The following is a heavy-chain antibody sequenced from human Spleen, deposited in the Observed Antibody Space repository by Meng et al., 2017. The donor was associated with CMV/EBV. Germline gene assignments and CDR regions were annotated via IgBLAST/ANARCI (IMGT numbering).Heavy chain of an antibody. CDR1: GFIFSNAW. CDR2: IKSKPNGGTI. J-gene: IGHJ4*02. Sequence: GGSLRLSCAGSGFIFSNAWMNWVRQAPGKGLEWVGRIKSKPNGGTIDYAAPVKDKFTISRDDSKNTVYLQMNSLKTEDSAVYYCATGRYFDHWGQGTLVTVSS. V-gene: IGHV3-15*01. CDR3: ATGRYFDH.